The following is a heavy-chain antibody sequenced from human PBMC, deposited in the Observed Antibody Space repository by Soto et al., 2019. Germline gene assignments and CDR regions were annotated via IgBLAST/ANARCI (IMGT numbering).Heavy chain of an antibody. V-gene: IGHV1-18*01. J-gene: IGHJ3*02. Sequence: GASVKLSCKASAYTFTSYGISWVRQAPGQGLEWMGWISAYNGNTNYAQKLQGRVTMTTDTSTSTAYMELRSLRSDDTAVYYCARDGSVAGFDAFDIWGQGTMVTVSS. D-gene: IGHD6-19*01. CDR1: AYTFTSYG. CDR3: ARDGSVAGFDAFDI. CDR2: ISAYNGNT.